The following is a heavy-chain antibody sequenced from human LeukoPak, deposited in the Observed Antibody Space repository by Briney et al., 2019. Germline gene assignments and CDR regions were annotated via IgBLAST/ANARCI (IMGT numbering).Heavy chain of an antibody. J-gene: IGHJ4*02. CDR3: TTEYCSSISCSNY. CDR2: IKQDESEK. CDR1: GFTFSNYW. V-gene: IGHV3-7*03. D-gene: IGHD2-2*01. Sequence: GGSLRLSCVFSGFTFSNYWMSWVRQAPGKGLEWVANIKQDESEKHYVDSVKGRFTISRDNAKNSLYLQMNSLKTEDTAVYYCTTEYCSSISCSNYWGQGTLVTVSS.